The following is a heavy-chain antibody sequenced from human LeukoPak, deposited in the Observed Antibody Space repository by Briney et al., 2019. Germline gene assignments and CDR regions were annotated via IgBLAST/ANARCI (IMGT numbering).Heavy chain of an antibody. Sequence: GGSLRLSCAASGFTFSSYGMHWVRQAPGKGLVWVSRINSDGSSTSYADSVKGRFTISRDNAKNTLYLQMNSLRAEDTAVYYCARDLGYCSSTSCRHFDYWGQGTLVTVSS. CDR3: ARDLGYCSSTSCRHFDY. CDR2: INSDGSST. D-gene: IGHD2-2*01. J-gene: IGHJ4*02. V-gene: IGHV3-74*01. CDR1: GFTFSSYG.